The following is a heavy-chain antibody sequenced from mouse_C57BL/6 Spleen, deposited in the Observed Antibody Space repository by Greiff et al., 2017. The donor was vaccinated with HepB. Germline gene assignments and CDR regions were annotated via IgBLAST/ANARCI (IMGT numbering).Heavy chain of an antibody. CDR2: IYPGSGNT. Sequence: VQLQQSGAELVRPGASVKLSCKASGYTFTDYYINWVKQRPGQGLEWIARIYPGSGNTYYNEKFKGKATLTAEKSSSTAYMQLSSLTSEDSAVYFCAKEDSPGTWFAYWGQGTLVTVSA. CDR1: GYTFTDYY. V-gene: IGHV1-76*01. J-gene: IGHJ3*01. CDR3: AKEDSPGTWFAY.